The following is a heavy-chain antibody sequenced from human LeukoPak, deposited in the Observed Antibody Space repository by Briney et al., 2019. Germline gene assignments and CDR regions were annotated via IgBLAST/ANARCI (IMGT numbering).Heavy chain of an antibody. J-gene: IGHJ4*02. CDR3: AIGYCSRTSCSWPSFDY. CDR1: GYTFTSYD. CDR2: MNPNSGNT. V-gene: IGHV1-8*01. D-gene: IGHD2-2*01. Sequence: ASVKVSCKASGYTFTSYDINWVRQATGQGLEWIGWMNPNSGNTGYAQKFQGRVTMTRNTSIRTSYMELSSLRSEDTAVYYCAIGYCSRTSCSWPSFDYWGQGTLVTVSS.